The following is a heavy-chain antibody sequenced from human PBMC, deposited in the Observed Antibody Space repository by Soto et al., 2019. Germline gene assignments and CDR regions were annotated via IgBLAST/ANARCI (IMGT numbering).Heavy chain of an antibody. CDR2: IYYSGST. D-gene: IGHD3-9*01. V-gene: IGHV4-39*07. CDR3: ARGSYDILTGYYRPPSYYYYGMDV. J-gene: IGHJ6*02. Sequence: PSETLSLTCTVSGGSITSSSYYWGWIRQPPGKGPEWIGSIYYSGSTYYNPSLKSRVTISVDTSKNQFSLKLSSVTAADTAVYYCARGSYDILTGYYRPPSYYYYGMDVWGQGTTVTVSS. CDR1: GGSITSSSYY.